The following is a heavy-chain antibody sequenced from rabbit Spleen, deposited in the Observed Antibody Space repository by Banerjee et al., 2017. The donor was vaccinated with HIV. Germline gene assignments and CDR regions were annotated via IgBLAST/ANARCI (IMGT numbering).Heavy chain of an antibody. V-gene: IGHV1S40*01. D-gene: IGHD2-1*01. Sequence: QSLEESGGDLVKPGASLTLTCTASGFSFSSSYWICWVRQAPGKGLEWIACIYAADGTTYYASWAKGRFTISKTSSTTVTLQVTSLTAADTATYFCARGTYGVDGFNLWGQGTLVTVS. J-gene: IGHJ4*01. CDR2: IYAADGTT. CDR3: ARGTYGVDGFNL. CDR1: GFSFSSSYW.